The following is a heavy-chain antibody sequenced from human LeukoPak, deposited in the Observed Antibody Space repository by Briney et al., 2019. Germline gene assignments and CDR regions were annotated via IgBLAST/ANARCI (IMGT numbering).Heavy chain of an antibody. CDR3: AREVGPWELRSADAIDI. D-gene: IGHD1-26*01. CDR1: GGSISSYY. V-gene: IGHV4-59*01. CDR2: IYYSGST. Sequence: NPSETLSLTCTVSGGSISSYYWSWIRQPPGKGVGWIGYIYYSGSTNYNPSLKSRVTISVDTSKNQFSLKLSSVTAADTAVYYCAREVGPWELRSADAIDIWGQGTMVTVSS. J-gene: IGHJ3*02.